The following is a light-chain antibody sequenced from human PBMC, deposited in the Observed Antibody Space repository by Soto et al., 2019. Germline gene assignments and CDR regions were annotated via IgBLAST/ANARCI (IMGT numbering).Light chain of an antibody. V-gene: IGKV1-8*01. CDR1: QGISSY. J-gene: IGKJ1*01. CDR2: AAS. Sequence: AIRMTQSPSSFSASTGDRVTITCRASQGISSYLAWYQQKPGKAPKLLIYAASTLQSGVPSRFSGSGSGTEFTLTISSLQSEDFAVYYCQQYNNWPPVTFGQGTKVDIK. CDR3: QQYNNWPPVT.